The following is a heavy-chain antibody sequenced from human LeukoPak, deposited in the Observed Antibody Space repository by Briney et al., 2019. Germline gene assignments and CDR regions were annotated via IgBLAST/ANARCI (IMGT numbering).Heavy chain of an antibody. CDR1: GFTFSIYG. CDR2: IRYDGANI. D-gene: IGHD2-15*01. CDR3: AKDLRGYCSGGSCKTIDY. J-gene: IGHJ4*02. Sequence: GGSLRLSCAASGFTFSIYGMHWVRQAPGKGPEWVAFIRYDGANIYYADSVKGRFTISRDNSKNTVYLQMNSLRAEDTAVHYCAKDLRGYCSGGSCKTIDYWGQGTLVTVSS. V-gene: IGHV3-30*02.